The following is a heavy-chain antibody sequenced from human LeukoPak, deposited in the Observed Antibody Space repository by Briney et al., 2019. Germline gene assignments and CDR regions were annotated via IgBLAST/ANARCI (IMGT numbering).Heavy chain of an antibody. CDR2: INHSGST. CDR3: ARVICSGGSCRFDY. J-gene: IGHJ4*02. CDR1: GGSFSGYY. V-gene: IGHV4-34*01. D-gene: IGHD2-15*01. Sequence: SETLSLTCAVYGGSFSGYYWSWIRQPPGKGLEWIGEINHSGSTNYNPSLKSRVTISVDTSKNQFSLKLSSVTAADTAVHYCARVICSGGSCRFDYWGQGTLVTVSS.